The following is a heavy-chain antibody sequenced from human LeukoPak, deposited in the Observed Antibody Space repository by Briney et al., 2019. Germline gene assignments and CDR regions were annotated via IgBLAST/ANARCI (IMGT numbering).Heavy chain of an antibody. J-gene: IGHJ5*02. V-gene: IGHV4-34*01. CDR1: GGSFSGYY. D-gene: IGHD6-13*01. Sequence: KPSETLSLTCAVYGGSFSGYYWSWIRQPPGKGLEWIGEINHSGSTNYNPSLKGRVTISVDTSKNQFSLKLNSVTAADTAVYYCARVRAAAGTSWFDPWGQGTLATVSS. CDR2: INHSGST. CDR3: ARVRAAAGTSWFDP.